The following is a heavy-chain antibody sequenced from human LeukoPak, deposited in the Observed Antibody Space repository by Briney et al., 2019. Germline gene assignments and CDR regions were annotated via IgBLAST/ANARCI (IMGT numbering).Heavy chain of an antibody. CDR2: IYYSGST. J-gene: IGHJ4*02. V-gene: IGHV4-59*08. D-gene: IGHD1-14*01. CDR3: ARGALPGADKYYFDY. Sequence: SGTLSLTCTVSGGSISSYYWSWIRQPPGKGLEWIGYIYYSGSTNYNPSLKSRVTISVDTSKNQFSLKLSSVTAADTAVYYCARGALPGADKYYFDYWGQGTLVTVSS. CDR1: GGSISSYY.